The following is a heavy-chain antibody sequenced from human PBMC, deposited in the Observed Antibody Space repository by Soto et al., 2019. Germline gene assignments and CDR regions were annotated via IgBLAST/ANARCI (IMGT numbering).Heavy chain of an antibody. CDR1: GYTFTSYG. CDR2: ISAYTGNT. J-gene: IGHJ6*02. V-gene: IGHV1-18*04. Sequence: GASVKVSCKASGYTFTSYGISWVRQAPGQGLEWMGWISAYTGNTNYAQKLQGRVTMTTDTCTNTAYMELRSLRSDDTAVYYCARGPCSSTSCYLDFYYYYYGMDVWGQGTTVTVSS. CDR3: ARGPCSSTSCYLDFYYYYYGMDV. D-gene: IGHD2-2*01.